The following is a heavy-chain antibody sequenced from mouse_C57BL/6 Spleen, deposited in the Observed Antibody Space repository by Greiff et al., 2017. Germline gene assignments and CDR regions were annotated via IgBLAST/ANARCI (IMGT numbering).Heavy chain of an antibody. CDR1: GFSLTSYG. CDR3: ASQLTVYAMDY. V-gene: IGHV2-4*01. Sequence: QVQLQQSGPGLVQPSQSLSITCTVSGFSLTSYGVHWVRQPPGKGLEWLGVIWSGGSTDYNAAFISRLSISKDNTKSPVYFKMNSLQADDTAIYYCASQLTVYAMDYWGQGTSVTVSS. J-gene: IGHJ4*01. D-gene: IGHD4-1*01. CDR2: IWSGGST.